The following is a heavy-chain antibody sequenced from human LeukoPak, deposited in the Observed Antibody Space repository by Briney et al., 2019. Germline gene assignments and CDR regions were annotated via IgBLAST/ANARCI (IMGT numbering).Heavy chain of an antibody. D-gene: IGHD3-9*01. Sequence: SETLSLTCTVSGGSISSYYWSWIRQPPGKGLEWIGEINHSGSTNYNPSLKSRVTISVDTSKNQFSLKLSSVTAADTAVYYCARGPPHYDILTGYRLPNWFDPWGQGTLVTVSS. CDR2: INHSGST. CDR3: ARGPPHYDILTGYRLPNWFDP. J-gene: IGHJ5*02. V-gene: IGHV4-34*01. CDR1: GGSISSYY.